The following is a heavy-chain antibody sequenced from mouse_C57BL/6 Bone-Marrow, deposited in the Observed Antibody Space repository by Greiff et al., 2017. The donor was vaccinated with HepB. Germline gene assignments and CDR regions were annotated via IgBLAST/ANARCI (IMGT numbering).Heavy chain of an antibody. CDR2: IYPRDGST. V-gene: IGHV1-78*01. CDR1: GYTFTDHT. J-gene: IGHJ2*01. Sequence: VQLQQSDAELVKPGASVKISCKVSGYTFTDHTIHWLNQRPEQGLEWIGYIYPRDGSTKYNEKFKGKATLTADKSSSTAYMQLNSLTSEDSAVYFCASYDGYYDDYFDYWGQGTTLTVSS. D-gene: IGHD2-3*01. CDR3: ASYDGYYDDYFDY.